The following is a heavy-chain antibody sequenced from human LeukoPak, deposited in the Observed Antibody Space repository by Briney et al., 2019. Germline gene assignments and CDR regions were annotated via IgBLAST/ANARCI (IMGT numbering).Heavy chain of an antibody. Sequence: GGSLRLSCAASGFTFSSYAMSWVRQSPGKGLEWVSAISGSGGSTYYADSVKGRFTISRDNSKNTLYLQMNSLRAEDTAVYYCAKVSGEDCGGDCYYFDYWGQGTLVTVSS. J-gene: IGHJ4*02. CDR3: AKVSGEDCGGDCYYFDY. V-gene: IGHV3-23*01. CDR1: GFTFSSYA. D-gene: IGHD2-21*02. CDR2: ISGSGGST.